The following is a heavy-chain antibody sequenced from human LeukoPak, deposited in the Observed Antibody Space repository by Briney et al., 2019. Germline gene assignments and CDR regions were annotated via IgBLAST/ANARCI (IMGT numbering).Heavy chain of an antibody. CDR1: GFTFSSYA. CDR2: ISGIRGST. Sequence: AGSLRLSCAASGFTFSSYAMIWLRQAPGMGLEWVSAISGIRGSTDYADSGKGRMTIYRDHSQNKLYLQMTSLRAEDPAEYYCAKNLQRYRGWQIFDYWGQGTLVTVSS. V-gene: IGHV3-23*01. CDR3: AKNLQRYRGWQIFDY. J-gene: IGHJ4*02. D-gene: IGHD5-12*01.